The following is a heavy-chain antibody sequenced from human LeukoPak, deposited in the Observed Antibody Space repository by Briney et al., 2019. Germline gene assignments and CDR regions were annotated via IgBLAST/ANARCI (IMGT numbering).Heavy chain of an antibody. J-gene: IGHJ4*02. CDR2: IYSGGST. CDR1: GFTVSSNY. V-gene: IGHV3-66*01. D-gene: IGHD6-13*01. CDR3: AREPGIAAAGVDY. Sequence: GGSLRLSCAASGFTVSSNYMSWVRQAPGKGLEWASVIYSGGSTYYADSVKGRFTISRDNSKNTLYLQMNSLRAEDTAVYYCAREPGIAAAGVDYWGQGTLVTVSS.